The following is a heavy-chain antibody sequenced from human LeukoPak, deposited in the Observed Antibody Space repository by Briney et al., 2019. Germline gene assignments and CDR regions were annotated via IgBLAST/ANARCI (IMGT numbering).Heavy chain of an antibody. CDR2: ISTSGSSI. Sequence: GGSLRLSCAASGFTFSSYAMNWVRQAPGKGLEWVSYISTSGSSIYYADSVKGRFTMSRGNAKNSLFLEMNSLGAEDTAVYYCARDRSGWYYFDYWGQGVLVTVSS. J-gene: IGHJ4*02. CDR1: GFTFSSYA. V-gene: IGHV3-48*03. D-gene: IGHD6-19*01. CDR3: ARDRSGWYYFDY.